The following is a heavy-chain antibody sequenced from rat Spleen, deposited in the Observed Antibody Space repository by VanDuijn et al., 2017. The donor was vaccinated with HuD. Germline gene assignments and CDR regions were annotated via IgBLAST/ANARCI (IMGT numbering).Heavy chain of an antibody. Sequence: EVQLVESGGDLVQPGRSLKLSCAASGFTFSNYYMAWVRQAPTKGLEWVAYISTGGGNTYYRDSVKGRFTVSRDNAKSTLYLQMDSLRSEDTATYYCSTAGSFTDYYFAGGFDYWGQGVMVTVSS. J-gene: IGHJ2*01. V-gene: IGHV5-27*01. D-gene: IGHD1-6*01. CDR3: STAGSFTDYYFAGGFDY. CDR1: GFTFSNYY. CDR2: ISTGGGNT.